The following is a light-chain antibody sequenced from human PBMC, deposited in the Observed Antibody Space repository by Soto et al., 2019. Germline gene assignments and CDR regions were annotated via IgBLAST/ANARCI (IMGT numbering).Light chain of an antibody. J-gene: IGLJ2*01. Sequence: QSVLTQPPSVSGAPGQRVTISCTGTSSNIGAGYYVHWYQQLPGTAPKLLIYVISNRPSGGPYRFSGAKSGTSASLAITGRQADDEAGYYCQAYDSSLSRVVFGGGTKLTVL. CDR1: SSNIGAGYY. CDR2: VIS. V-gene: IGLV1-40*01. CDR3: QAYDSSLSRVV.